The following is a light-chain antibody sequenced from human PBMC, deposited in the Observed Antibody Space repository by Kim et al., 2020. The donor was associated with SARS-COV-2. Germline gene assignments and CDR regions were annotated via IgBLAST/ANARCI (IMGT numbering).Light chain of an antibody. V-gene: IGLV2-23*02. CDR1: SSDVGSYNL. Sequence: QSALTQPASVSGSPGQSITISCTGTSSDVGSYNLFSWYQQHPGKAPKLMIYEVSKRPSGVSNLFSGSKSGNTASLTISGLQAEDEADYYCCSYAGSSTSPYVFGTGTKVTVL. CDR2: EVS. J-gene: IGLJ1*01. CDR3: CSYAGSSTSPYV.